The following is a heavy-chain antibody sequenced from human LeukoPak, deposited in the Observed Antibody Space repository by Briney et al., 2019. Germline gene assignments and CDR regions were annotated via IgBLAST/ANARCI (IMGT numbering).Heavy chain of an antibody. CDR2: ISSSGSTI. CDR1: GFTFSDYY. J-gene: IGHJ6*02. Sequence: PGGSLRLSCAASGFTFSDYYMSWIRQAPGKGLEWVSYISSSGSTIYYADSVKGRFTISRDNAKNSLYLQMNSLRAEDTAVYYCARESIVVVPAASHYYYYGMDVWGQGTTVTVSS. D-gene: IGHD2-2*01. V-gene: IGHV3-11*01. CDR3: ARESIVVVPAASHYYYYGMDV.